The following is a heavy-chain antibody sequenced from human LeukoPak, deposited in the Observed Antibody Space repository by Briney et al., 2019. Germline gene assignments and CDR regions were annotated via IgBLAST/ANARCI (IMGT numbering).Heavy chain of an antibody. V-gene: IGHV3-9*01. CDR2: ISWNSGSI. J-gene: IGHJ4*02. CDR3: AKDGALGYCSSTSCYGGDY. CDR1: GFTFDDYA. Sequence: GGSLRLSCAASGFTFDDYAMHWVRQAPGKGLEWVSGISWNSGSIGYADSVKGRFTISRDNAKNSLYLQMNSLRAEDTAVYYCAKDGALGYCSSTSCYGGDYWGQGTLVTASS. D-gene: IGHD2-2*01.